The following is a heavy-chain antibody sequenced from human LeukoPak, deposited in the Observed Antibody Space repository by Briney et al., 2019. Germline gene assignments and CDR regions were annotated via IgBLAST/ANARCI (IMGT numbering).Heavy chain of an antibody. J-gene: IGHJ6*02. V-gene: IGHV1-69*05. D-gene: IGHD4-11*01. CDR1: GGPFSGHG. CDR3: ARGLHSSYYGYGMDF. Sequence: SVRVSCKASGGPFSGHGMSWVRQAPGEGLEWMGGITAIYETTNYAEWLQGRVTMTTDESTSTFYMELSSLRSEDTAVYYCARGLHSSYYGYGMDFWGQGTTVSVSS. CDR2: ITAIYETT.